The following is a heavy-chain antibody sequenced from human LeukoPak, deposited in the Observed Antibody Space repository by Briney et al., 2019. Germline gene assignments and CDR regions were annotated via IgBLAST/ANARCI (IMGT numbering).Heavy chain of an antibody. CDR3: ATFWGSVESDWLRDGMDV. CDR2: INHSGST. V-gene: IGHV4-34*01. CDR1: GGSFSGYY. J-gene: IGHJ6*02. D-gene: IGHD2-21*02. Sequence: SETLSLTCAVYGGSFSGYYWSWIRQPPGKGLEWIGEINHSGSTNYNPSLKSRVTISVDTSKNQFSLKLSSVTAEDTAVYYCATFWGSVESDWLRDGMDVWGQGTTVIVSS.